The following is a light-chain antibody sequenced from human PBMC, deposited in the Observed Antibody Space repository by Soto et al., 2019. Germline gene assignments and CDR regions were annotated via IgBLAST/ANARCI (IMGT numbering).Light chain of an antibody. V-gene: IGLV1-40*01. J-gene: IGLJ1*01. CDR2: GVT. CDR1: SSNIGAGYD. Sequence: QSVLTQPPSVSGAPGQRVTISCTGSSSNIGAGYDVHWYQQHPGKVPKLLIYGVTDRPSGVSNRFSGSKSGNVASLTISGLQAEDEADYYCCSYTSDLTPYVFGTGTKVTVL. CDR3: CSYTSDLTPYV.